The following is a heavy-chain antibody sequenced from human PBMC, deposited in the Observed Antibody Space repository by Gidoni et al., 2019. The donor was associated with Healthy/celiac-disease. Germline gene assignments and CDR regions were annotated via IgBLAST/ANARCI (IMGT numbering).Heavy chain of an antibody. CDR3: ARIDSSGPAGYDY. D-gene: IGHD6-19*01. CDR1: GGPFSSYA. V-gene: IGHV1-69*01. J-gene: IGHJ4*02. Sequence: QVQLVQSGAEVKKPGSSVKVSCNASGGPFSSYALSWVRQAHGQGLEWMGGIIPSLGTANYAQKFKGRVTITADESTSTAYMELSSLRSEDTAVYYCARIDSSGPAGYDYWGQGTLVTVSS. CDR2: IIPSLGTA.